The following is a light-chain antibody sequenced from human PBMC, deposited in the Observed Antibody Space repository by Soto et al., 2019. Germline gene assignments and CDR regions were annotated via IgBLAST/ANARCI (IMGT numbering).Light chain of an antibody. CDR1: QSISSY. J-gene: IGKJ3*01. CDR3: QQSYSTLPFT. CDR2: AAS. V-gene: IGKV1-39*01. Sequence: DIQMTQSPSSLSASVGDRVTITCRASQSISSYLNWYQLKPGKAPKLLIYAASSLQSGVPSRFSGSGSGTDFTLTISSLQPEDFATYYCQQSYSTLPFTFGPGTKVDIK.